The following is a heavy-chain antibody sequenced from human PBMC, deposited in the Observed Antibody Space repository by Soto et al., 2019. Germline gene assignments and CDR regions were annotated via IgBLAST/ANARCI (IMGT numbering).Heavy chain of an antibody. V-gene: IGHV1-46*03. CDR1: GYTFITYY. Sequence: QVQLVQSGAEVKKPGAPVKVSCKASGYTFITYYMHWVRQAPGPGLEWMGIINPRDGSTSYAQKFQGRVTMARDTSTSTIYMELSRLRSEDTAVYYCTGEAYSGYGNDAFDIWGQGTLVTVSS. CDR2: INPRDGST. CDR3: TGEAYSGYGNDAFDI. J-gene: IGHJ3*02. D-gene: IGHD5-12*01.